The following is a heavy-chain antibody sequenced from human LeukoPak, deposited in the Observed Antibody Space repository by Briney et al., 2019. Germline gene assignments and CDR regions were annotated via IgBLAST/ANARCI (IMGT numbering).Heavy chain of an antibody. V-gene: IGHV3-30*18. J-gene: IGHJ4*02. D-gene: IGHD5-12*01. CDR3: AKWSPSIVATLTHYFDY. CDR1: GFTFSSYG. CDR2: ISNDAIIK. Sequence: GGSLRLSCAASGFTFSSYGMHWVRQAPGKGPEWVAVISNDAIIKNYADSVKGRFTISRDNSKNTVSLLMNSLRAEDTAVYYCAKWSPSIVATLTHYFDYWGQGTQVTVSS.